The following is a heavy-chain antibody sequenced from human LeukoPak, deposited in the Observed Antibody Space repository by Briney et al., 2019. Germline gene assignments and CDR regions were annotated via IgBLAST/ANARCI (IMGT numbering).Heavy chain of an antibody. J-gene: IGHJ4*02. V-gene: IGHV3-23*01. Sequence: PGGSLRLSCEASGFTFSNYDMNWVRQTPGKGLEWVSGMSGSGINTYYADSVKGRFTISRDNSNNTLYLQMNSLRVEDTAVYHCARGGYSSDWYFDYGGQGTLVTVSS. D-gene: IGHD6-19*01. CDR2: MSGSGINT. CDR3: ARGGYSSDWYFDY. CDR1: GFTFSNYD.